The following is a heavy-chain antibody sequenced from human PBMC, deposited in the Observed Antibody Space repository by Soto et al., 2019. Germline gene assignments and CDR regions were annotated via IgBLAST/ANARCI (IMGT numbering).Heavy chain of an antibody. V-gene: IGHV3-30-3*01. CDR2: ISYDGSNK. CDR1: GSTFSSYA. Sequence: GGSLRLSCAASGSTFSSYAMHWVRQAPGKGLEWVAVISYDGSNKYYADSVKGRFTISRDNSKNTLYLQMNSLRAEDTAVYYCASEEGDCSSTSCYTVFDYWGQGTPVTVSS. CDR3: ASEEGDCSSTSCYTVFDY. J-gene: IGHJ4*02. D-gene: IGHD2-2*02.